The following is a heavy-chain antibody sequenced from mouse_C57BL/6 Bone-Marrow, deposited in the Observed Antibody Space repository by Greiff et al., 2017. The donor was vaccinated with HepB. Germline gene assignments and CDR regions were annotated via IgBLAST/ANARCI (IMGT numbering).Heavy chain of an antibody. CDR3: AREDYGSSYDY. CDR2: IYPRSGNT. V-gene: IGHV1-81*01. D-gene: IGHD1-1*01. J-gene: IGHJ2*01. Sequence: VQLQESGAELARPGASVKLSCKASGYTFTSYGISWVKQRTGQGLEWIGEIYPRSGNTYYNEKFKGKATLTADKSSSTAYMELRSLTSEDSAVYFCAREDYGSSYDYWGQGTTLTVSS. CDR1: GYTFTSYG.